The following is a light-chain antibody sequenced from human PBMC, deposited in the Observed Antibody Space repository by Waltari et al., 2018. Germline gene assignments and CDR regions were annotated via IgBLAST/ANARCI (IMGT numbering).Light chain of an antibody. CDR3: CSYAGSYTWV. CDR2: DVT. CDR1: TTDLGSYNY. J-gene: IGLJ3*02. V-gene: IGLV2-11*01. Sequence: SALTQPRPVSGSPGQSVTISCTGTTTDLGSYNYVSWYQPHPGKAPKLIILDVTKRPSGVPDRLSGSKSGNTASLTISGLRAEDEAEYYCCSYAGSYTWVFGGGTKLTVV.